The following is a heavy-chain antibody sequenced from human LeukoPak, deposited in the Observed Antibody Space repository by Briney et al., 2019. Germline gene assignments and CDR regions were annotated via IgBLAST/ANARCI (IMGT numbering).Heavy chain of an antibody. CDR1: GYTFTSYG. D-gene: IGHD3-22*01. CDR3: ARIHDSSGTPLKGPDYYYYYGMDV. CDR2: ISAYNGNT. Sequence: GASVKVSCKASGYTFTSYGISWVRQAPGQGLEWMGWISAYNGNTNYAQKLQGRVTMTTDTSTSTAYMELRSLRSDDTAVYYCARIHDSSGTPLKGPDYYYYYGMDVWGQGTTVTVSS. V-gene: IGHV1-18*01. J-gene: IGHJ6*02.